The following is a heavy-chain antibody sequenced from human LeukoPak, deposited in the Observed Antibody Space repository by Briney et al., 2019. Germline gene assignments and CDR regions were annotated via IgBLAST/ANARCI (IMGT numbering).Heavy chain of an antibody. V-gene: IGHV3-23*01. Sequence: GGSMRLARAASGFTFSSYAMSWDRQAPGKGREWVSATSGSGGSTYYADSVKGRFTISRDNSKNTLYLQMNSLRAEDTAVYYCASPEGSGYDRPLFDYWGQGTLVTVSS. D-gene: IGHD5-12*01. J-gene: IGHJ4*02. CDR3: ASPEGSGYDRPLFDY. CDR2: TSGSGGST. CDR1: GFTFSSYA.